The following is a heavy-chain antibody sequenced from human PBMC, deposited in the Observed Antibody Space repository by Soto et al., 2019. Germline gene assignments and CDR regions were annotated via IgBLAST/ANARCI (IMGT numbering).Heavy chain of an antibody. CDR1: SGCISSSNW. V-gene: IGHV4-4*02. CDR3: AREGSTTGTTDSNWFDP. J-gene: IGHJ5*02. D-gene: IGHD1-1*01. CDR2: IYHSGST. Sequence: SETLSLTCAVASGCISSSNWWSVVRQPGGKGLEWIGEIYHSGSTNYNPSLKSRVTISVDKSKNQFSLKLSSVTAADTAVYYCAREGSTTGTTDSNWFDPWGQGTLVTVS.